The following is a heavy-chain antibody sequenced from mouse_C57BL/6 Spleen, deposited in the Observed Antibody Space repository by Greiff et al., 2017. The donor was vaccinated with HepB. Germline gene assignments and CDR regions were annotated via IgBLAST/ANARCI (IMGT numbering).Heavy chain of an antibody. D-gene: IGHD6-1*01. CDR3: ARLITRDY. CDR1: GYTFTSYW. Sequence: QVQLQQSGAELVKPGASVKLSCKASGYTFTSYWMHWVKQRPGQGLEWIGEINPSNGRTNYNEKFKSKATLTVDKSSSTAYMQLSSPTSEDSAVYSCARLITRDYWGQGTTLTVSS. CDR2: INPSNGRT. J-gene: IGHJ2*01. V-gene: IGHV1S81*02.